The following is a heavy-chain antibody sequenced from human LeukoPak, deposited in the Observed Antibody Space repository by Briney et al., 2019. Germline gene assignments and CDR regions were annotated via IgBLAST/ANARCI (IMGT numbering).Heavy chain of an antibody. CDR3: ARVCFPLAATQNNWFDP. D-gene: IGHD2-15*01. CDR2: INHSGST. CDR1: GGSFSGYY. Sequence: SETLSLTCAVYGGSFSGYYWSWIRQPPGKGLEWIGEINHSGSTNYNPSLKSRVTISVDTSKNQFSLKLCSVTAADTAVYYCARVCFPLAATQNNWFDPWGQGTLVTVSS. V-gene: IGHV4-34*01. J-gene: IGHJ5*02.